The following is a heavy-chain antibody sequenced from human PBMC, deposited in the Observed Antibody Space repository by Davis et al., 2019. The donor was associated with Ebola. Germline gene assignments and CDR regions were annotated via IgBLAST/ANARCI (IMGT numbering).Heavy chain of an antibody. D-gene: IGHD6-25*01. V-gene: IGHV4-38-2*01. CDR3: ARGRMAAY. J-gene: IGHJ4*02. Sequence: PSETLSLTCAVSGYSISSGYYWGWIRQPPGKGLEWIGSIYHSGTTYYNSSLKSRVTISVDTSKNQFSLNLSSVTAADTAVYYCARGRMAAYWGQGTLVTVSS. CDR2: IYHSGTT. CDR1: GYSISSGYY.